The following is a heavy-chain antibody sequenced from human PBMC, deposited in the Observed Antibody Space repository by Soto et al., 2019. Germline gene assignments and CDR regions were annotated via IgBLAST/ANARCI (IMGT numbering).Heavy chain of an antibody. D-gene: IGHD6-13*01. J-gene: IGHJ4*02. CDR3: ARLRLDGAVAGNHYFDF. CDR2: IYSAGST. CDR1: GFTVSSNY. V-gene: IGHV3-53*01. Sequence: GGSLRLSCEASGFTVSSNYMTWVRQAPGKGLEWVSVIYSAGSTYYADSVKGRFTISRDNSKNTLFLQMNSLRAEDTAVYYCARLRLDGAVAGNHYFDFGGLGTLVTVSS.